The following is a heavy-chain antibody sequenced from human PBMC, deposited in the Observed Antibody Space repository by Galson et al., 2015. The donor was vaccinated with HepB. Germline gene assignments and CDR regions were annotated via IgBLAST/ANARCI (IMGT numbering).Heavy chain of an antibody. CDR2: INPSGGST. CDR3: ARARYVDTAMAEWFGELLPFDFDY. J-gene: IGHJ4*01. V-gene: IGHV1-46*01. Sequence: SVKVSCKASGYTFTSYYMHWVRQAPGQGLEWMGIINPSGGSTSYAQKFQGRVTMTRDTSTSTVYMELSSLRSEDTAVYYCARARYVDTAMAEWFGELLPFDFDYWRLGTLVTVSS. CDR1: GYTFTSYY. D-gene: IGHD3-10*01.